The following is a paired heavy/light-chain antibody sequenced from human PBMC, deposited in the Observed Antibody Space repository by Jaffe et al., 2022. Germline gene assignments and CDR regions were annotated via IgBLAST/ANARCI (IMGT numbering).Light chain of an antibody. V-gene: IGLV2-8*01. CDR1: SSDVGGYNY. CDR3: SSYAGSNNLV. CDR2: EVS. Sequence: QSALTQPPSASGSPGQSVTISCTGTSSDVGGYNYVSWYQQHPGKAPKLMIYEVSKRPSGVPDRFSGSKSGNTASLTVSGLQAEDEADYYCSSYAGSNNLVFGTGTKVTVL. J-gene: IGLJ1*01.
Heavy chain of an antibody. CDR2: IGTAGDT. Sequence: EVQLVESGGGLVQPGGSLRLSCAASGFTFSSYDMHWVRQATGKGLEWVSAIGTAGDTYYPGSVKGRFTISRENAKNSLYLQMNSLRAGDTAVYYCARGPLLYCSGGSCYINYFDYWGQGTLVTVSS. V-gene: IGHV3-13*01. J-gene: IGHJ4*02. CDR3: ARGPLLYCSGGSCYINYFDY. CDR1: GFTFSSYD. D-gene: IGHD2-15*01.